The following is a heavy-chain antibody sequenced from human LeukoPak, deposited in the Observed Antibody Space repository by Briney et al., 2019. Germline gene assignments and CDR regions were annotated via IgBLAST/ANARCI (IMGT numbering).Heavy chain of an antibody. CDR3: AKKGSSGWYVDY. Sequence: GGSLRLSCAASGFTFSSYGMHWVRQAPGKGLEWVAVISYDGSNKYYADSVKGRFTISRDNSKNTLYLQMNSLRAEDTAVYYCAKKGSSGWYVDYRGQGTLVTVSS. CDR2: ISYDGSNK. V-gene: IGHV3-30*18. CDR1: GFTFSSYG. D-gene: IGHD6-19*01. J-gene: IGHJ4*02.